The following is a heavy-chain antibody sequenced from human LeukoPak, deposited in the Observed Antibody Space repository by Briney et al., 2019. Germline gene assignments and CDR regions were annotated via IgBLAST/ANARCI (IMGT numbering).Heavy chain of an antibody. CDR2: IYTSSST. CDR3: ARGGYSGYYFAFYYYYNMDV. D-gene: IGHD5-12*01. CDR1: GCTISSYN. V-gene: IGHV4-4*07. J-gene: IGHJ6*03. Sequence: SGTLSLTCTASGCTISSYNWNWIRQPAGKGLEWVACIYTSSSTICNPSIKSRVTMSVDTSKNQFSLKLSSVTAADTAVYYCARGGYSGYYFAFYYYYNMDVWGKGTTVTVSS.